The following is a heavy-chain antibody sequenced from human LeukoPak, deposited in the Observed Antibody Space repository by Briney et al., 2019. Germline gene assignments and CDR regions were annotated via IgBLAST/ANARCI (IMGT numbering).Heavy chain of an antibody. J-gene: IGHJ5*01. D-gene: IGHD3-10*01. CDR1: GFTFSSYS. CDR2: IYTGGNT. Sequence: GGSLRLSCAASGFTFSSYSMNWVRQAPGKGLEWVSVIYTGGNTYYADSVKGRFTISRDDSKNTLYLQMNSLRAEDTAVYYCARARGYSWIDSWGQGTLVTVSS. V-gene: IGHV3-53*01. CDR3: ARARGYSWIDS.